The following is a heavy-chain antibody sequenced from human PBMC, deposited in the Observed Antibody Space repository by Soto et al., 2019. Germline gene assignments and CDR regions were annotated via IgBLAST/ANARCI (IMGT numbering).Heavy chain of an antibody. V-gene: IGHV4-39*01. CDR3: TRGPRADSSGTGAH. D-gene: IGHD1-26*01. Sequence: SETLSLTCTVSNDSIRSGTYYWAWIRQPPGRGLEWMGSLSYLGTTDYNPSLKSRVTISKDASKNQFSLKLTSVTAADTAVYYCTRGPRADSSGTGAHWGQGTPVTVSS. CDR2: LSYLGTT. J-gene: IGHJ4*02. CDR1: NDSIRSGTYY.